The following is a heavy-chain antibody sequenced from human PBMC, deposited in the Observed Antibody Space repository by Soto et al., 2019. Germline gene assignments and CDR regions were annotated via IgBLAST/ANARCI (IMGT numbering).Heavy chain of an antibody. D-gene: IGHD3-16*01. Sequence: EVQLLESGGGLAQPGESLGLSCAASGFAFPTYAMTWVRQIPGKGLEWVASISDSGSKTYYADSVEGRVIIYRGNSMNTVSLQMNNLRVDDSAVYYCVKKKGARDSDLQYFFDSWGQGTLVTVSS. CDR2: ISDSGSKT. CDR3: VKKKGARDSDLQYFFDS. CDR1: GFAFPTYA. V-gene: IGHV3-23*01. J-gene: IGHJ4*02.